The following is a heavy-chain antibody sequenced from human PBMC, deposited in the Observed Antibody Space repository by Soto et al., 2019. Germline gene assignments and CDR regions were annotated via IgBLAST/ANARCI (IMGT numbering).Heavy chain of an antibody. V-gene: IGHV3-23*01. CDR1: GFTFSSYA. Sequence: GGSLRLSCAASGFTFSSYAMSWVRQAPGKGLEWVSAISGSGGSTYYADSVKGRFTISRDNSKNTLYLQMNSLRAEDTAVYYCAKDPTYDFWSGYYTGLGYWGQGTLVTVSS. CDR2: ISGSGGST. D-gene: IGHD3-3*01. J-gene: IGHJ4*02. CDR3: AKDPTYDFWSGYYTGLGY.